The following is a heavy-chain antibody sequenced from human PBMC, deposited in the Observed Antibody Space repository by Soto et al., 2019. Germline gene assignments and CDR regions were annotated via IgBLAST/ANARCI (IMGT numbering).Heavy chain of an antibody. CDR2: ISSGAFTI. J-gene: IGHJ6*02. V-gene: IGHV3-48*03. CDR1: GFAFRDYE. D-gene: IGHD2-15*01. CDR3: ARTSSIEKVHYYGMDV. Sequence: GGSLRLSCIWSGFAFRDYEMNWVRQAPGKGLEWVAYISSGAFTIYYADSVRGRFTVSRDNAKNPLYLQMNSLRDEDAAVYYCARTSSIEKVHYYGMDVWGQGTTVTVSS.